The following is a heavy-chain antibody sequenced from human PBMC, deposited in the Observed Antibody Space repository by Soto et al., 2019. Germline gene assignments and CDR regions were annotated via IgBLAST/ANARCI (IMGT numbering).Heavy chain of an antibody. V-gene: IGHV1-69*01. CDR3: ARCCATYYDILSDYYYGMDV. Sequence: QVQLVQSGAEVKKPGSSVKVSCKASGGTFSSYAISWVRQAPGQGLEWMGGIIPIFGTANYAQKFQGRVTITADESTSTAYMELSSLRSEDTAVYYCARCCATYYDILSDYYYGMDVWGQGTTVPVSS. CDR2: IIPIFGTA. CDR1: GGTFSSYA. J-gene: IGHJ6*02. D-gene: IGHD3-9*01.